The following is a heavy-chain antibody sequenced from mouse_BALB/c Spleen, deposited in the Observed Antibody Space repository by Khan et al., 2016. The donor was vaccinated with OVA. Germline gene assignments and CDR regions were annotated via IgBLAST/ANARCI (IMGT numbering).Heavy chain of an antibody. Sequence: QVQLKQSGAELARPGASVKLSCKASGYTFTDYYINWVKQRPGQGLEWIGEISPGSGDTSYNERFKGQATLTADKSSSTAYMQLSSLTSEASAVYLCARRNYFGYAFAYGGQGTLITVSA. CDR2: ISPGSGDT. CDR3: ARRNYFGYAFAY. CDR1: GYTFTDYY. D-gene: IGHD1-2*01. V-gene: IGHV1-77*01. J-gene: IGHJ3*01.